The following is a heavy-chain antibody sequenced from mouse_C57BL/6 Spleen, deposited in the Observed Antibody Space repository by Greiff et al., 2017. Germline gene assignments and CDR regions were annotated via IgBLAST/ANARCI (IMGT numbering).Heavy chain of an antibody. V-gene: IGHV1-7*01. CDR1: GYTFTSYW. CDR3: ARSRGERCFDY. CDR2: INPSSGYT. J-gene: IGHJ2*01. Sequence: VQLQQSGAELANPGASVKLSCKASGYTFTSYWMHWVNQRPGQGLEWIGYINPSSGYTKYNQKFKDKATWTADKSSSTAYMQLSSLTYEDSAVYYCARSRGERCFDYWGQGTTLTVSS. D-gene: IGHD1-1*01.